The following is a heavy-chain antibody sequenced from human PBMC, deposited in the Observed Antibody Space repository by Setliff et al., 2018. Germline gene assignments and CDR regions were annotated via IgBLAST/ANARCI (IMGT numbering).Heavy chain of an antibody. Sequence: SETLSLTCTVYGGSFTGYYWSWFRQVPGKGLEWIAEIGHSDMPHYNPSLKSRVTISADTSNNQFSLRLSSVTAADTAVYYCARRAISGSESENYFEYWGQGILVTVSS. J-gene: IGHJ4*02. V-gene: IGHV4-34*01. CDR3: ARRAISGSESENYFEY. CDR1: GGSFTGYY. CDR2: IGHSDMP. D-gene: IGHD3-10*01.